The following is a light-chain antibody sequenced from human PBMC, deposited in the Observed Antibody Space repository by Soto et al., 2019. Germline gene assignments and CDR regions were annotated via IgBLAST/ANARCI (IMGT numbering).Light chain of an antibody. CDR2: DAS. J-gene: IGKJ4*01. V-gene: IGKV3-11*01. CDR3: QHGSHCSPGAT. Sequence: EVVLTQSPATLSLSPGERATLSCRASQSVSTYLAWYQHKPGQAPRLLIYDASIRPTGTPARFSGGGSGTGFTLSISSVAPEDLAVCYCQHGSHCSPGATFGGGTKVEIK. CDR1: QSVSTY.